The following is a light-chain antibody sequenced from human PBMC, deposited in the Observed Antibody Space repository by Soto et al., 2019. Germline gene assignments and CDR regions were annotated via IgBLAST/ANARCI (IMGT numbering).Light chain of an antibody. Sequence: QSVLTQPPSASGTPGQRVTISCSGSSSNIGSNTVNWYQQLPGTDPKFLIYKNNQRPSGVPDRFSGSKSGTSASLAISGLQSEDEADYYCAAWDDSLNDVLFGGGTKLTVL. J-gene: IGLJ2*01. CDR3: AAWDDSLNDVL. V-gene: IGLV1-44*01. CDR2: KNN. CDR1: SSNIGSNT.